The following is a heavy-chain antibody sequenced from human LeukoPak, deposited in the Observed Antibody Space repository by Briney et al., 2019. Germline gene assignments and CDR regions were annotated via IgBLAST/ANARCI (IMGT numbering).Heavy chain of an antibody. CDR2: INHSGST. CDR3: AGAGGDY. D-gene: IGHD3-10*01. CDR1: GGSFSGYY. Sequence: SETLSLTCAVYGGSFSGYYWSWIRQPPGKGLEWIGEINHSGSTNYNPSLKSRVTISVDTSKNQFSLKLSSVTAADTAVYYWAGAGGDYWGQGPLVTVSS. V-gene: IGHV4-34*01. J-gene: IGHJ4*02.